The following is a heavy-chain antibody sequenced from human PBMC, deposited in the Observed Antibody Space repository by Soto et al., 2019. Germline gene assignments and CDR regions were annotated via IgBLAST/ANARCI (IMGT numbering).Heavy chain of an antibody. D-gene: IGHD6-6*01. CDR3: ASVAGDSSSPLTSGYYYYYGMDV. CDR2: ISSSGSTI. J-gene: IGHJ6*02. Sequence: VGSLRLSCAASGFTFSDYYMSWIRQAPGKGLEWVSYISSSGSTIYYADSVKGRFTISRDNAKNSLYLQMNSLRAEDTAVYYCASVAGDSSSPLTSGYYYYYGMDVWGQGTTVTVSS. CDR1: GFTFSDYY. V-gene: IGHV3-11*01.